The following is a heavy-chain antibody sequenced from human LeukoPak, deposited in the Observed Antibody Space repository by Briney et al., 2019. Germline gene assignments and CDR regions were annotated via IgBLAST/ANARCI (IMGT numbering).Heavy chain of an antibody. J-gene: IGHJ5*02. Sequence: GGPLRLSCAASGFTFSSYAMSWVRQAPGKGLEWVSAISGSGGSTYYADSVKGRFTISRDNSKNTLYLQMNSLRAEDTAVYYCAKDLWPYYYDSSGYRNWFDPWGQGTLATVSS. D-gene: IGHD3-22*01. CDR2: ISGSGGST. V-gene: IGHV3-23*01. CDR1: GFTFSSYA. CDR3: AKDLWPYYYDSSGYRNWFDP.